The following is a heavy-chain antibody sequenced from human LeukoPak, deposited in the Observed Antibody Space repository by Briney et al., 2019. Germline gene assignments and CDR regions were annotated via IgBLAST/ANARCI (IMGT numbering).Heavy chain of an antibody. CDR3: ARGRYYYDSSGYYFDY. CDR1: GYTFTGYY. V-gene: IGHV1-2*02. J-gene: IGHJ4*02. Sequence: ASVKVSCEASGYTFTGYYMHWVRQAPGQGLEWMGWINPNSGGTNYAQKFQGRVTMTRDTSISTAYMELSRLRSDDTAVYYCARGRYYYDSSGYYFDYWGQGTLVTVSS. D-gene: IGHD3-22*01. CDR2: INPNSGGT.